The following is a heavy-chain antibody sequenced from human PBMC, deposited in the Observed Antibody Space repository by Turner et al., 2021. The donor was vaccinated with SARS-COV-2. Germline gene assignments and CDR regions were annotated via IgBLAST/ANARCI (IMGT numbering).Heavy chain of an antibody. Sequence: QVQLVQSGAEVKKPGASMKVSCKASGYTFTNYGISWVRQAPGQGLRWMGWISTFNGNTDYAQKVQGRVTMTTDTSTSTAYMELRSLSSDDTALYYCARDNRGSDTYYKAFDMWGQGTMVTVSS. V-gene: IGHV1-18*01. CDR2: ISTFNGNT. CDR1: GYTFTNYG. CDR3: ARDNRGSDTYYKAFDM. J-gene: IGHJ3*02. D-gene: IGHD3-10*01.